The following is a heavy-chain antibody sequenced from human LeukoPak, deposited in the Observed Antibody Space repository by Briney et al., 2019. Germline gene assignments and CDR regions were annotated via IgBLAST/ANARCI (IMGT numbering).Heavy chain of an antibody. CDR3: AKRGDFWSGYTPYYYYGMDV. V-gene: IGHV3-23*01. D-gene: IGHD3-3*01. CDR2: ISGSGGST. J-gene: IGHJ6*02. Sequence: PGGSLRLSCAASGFTFSSYAMSWVRQAPGKGLEWVSAISGSGGSTYYAASVKGRFTISRDNSKNTLYLQMNSLRAEDTAVYYCAKRGDFWSGYTPYYYYGMDVWGQGTTVTVSS. CDR1: GFTFSSYA.